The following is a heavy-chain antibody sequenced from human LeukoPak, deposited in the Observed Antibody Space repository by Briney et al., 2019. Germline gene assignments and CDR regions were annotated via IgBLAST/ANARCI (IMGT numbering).Heavy chain of an antibody. V-gene: IGHV4-4*07. CDR2: IYNGGII. D-gene: IGHD1-26*01. CDR3: ARDKGVGATRYYYYYYMDV. Sequence: PSETLSLTCTVSGDSISRYYWSWIRQPAGKGLEWIGRIYNGGIITYNPSLKSRVTMSIDTSNNQFSLRLRFVTAADTAVYYCARDKGVGATRYYYYYYMDVWGKGTTVTISS. J-gene: IGHJ6*03. CDR1: GDSISRYY.